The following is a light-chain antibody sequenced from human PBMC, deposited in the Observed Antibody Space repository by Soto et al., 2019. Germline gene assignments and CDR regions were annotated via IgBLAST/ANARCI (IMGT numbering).Light chain of an antibody. Sequence: QSVLTQPPSASGSPGQSVTISCTGTSSDVGGYNYVSWYQQHPGKAPKLIIYEVSKRPSGVPDRFSGSKSGNTASLTVSGLQAEDEADYYCNSYAGSNIHHVFGTGTKLTVL. CDR2: EVS. CDR1: SSDVGGYNY. J-gene: IGLJ1*01. CDR3: NSYAGSNIHHV. V-gene: IGLV2-8*01.